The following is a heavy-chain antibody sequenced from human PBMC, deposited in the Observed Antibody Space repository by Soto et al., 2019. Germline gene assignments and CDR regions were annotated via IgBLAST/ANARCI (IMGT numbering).Heavy chain of an antibody. J-gene: IGHJ4*02. CDR1: GGSISSYY. CDR2: IYYSGST. Sequence: SETLSLTCTVSGGSISSYYWSWIRQPPGKGLEWIGYIYYSGSTNYNPSLKSRVTISVDTSKNQFSLKLSSVTAADTAVYYCARHEDGLFYFDYWGQGTLVIVSS. CDR3: ARHEDGLFYFDY. D-gene: IGHD2-8*01. V-gene: IGHV4-59*08.